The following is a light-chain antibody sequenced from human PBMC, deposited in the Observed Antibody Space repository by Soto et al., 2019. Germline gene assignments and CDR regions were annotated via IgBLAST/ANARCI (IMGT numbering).Light chain of an antibody. CDR3: LQYSSHSWT. CDR2: AAS. V-gene: IGKV1-39*01. J-gene: IGKJ1*01. Sequence: EIPMTQSPSPLSASVGGRVTITCRESQSISSYLNWYQPKPGKAPKLLIYAASNLKSGVSSRFSGIGSGTEVTLTISRLQTDDVATYYCLQYSSHSWTFGQGTKVDI. CDR1: QSISSY.